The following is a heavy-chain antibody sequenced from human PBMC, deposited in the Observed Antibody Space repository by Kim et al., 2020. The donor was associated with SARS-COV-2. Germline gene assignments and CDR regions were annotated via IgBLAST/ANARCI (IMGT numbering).Heavy chain of an antibody. Sequence: SETPSLTCAVYGGSFSGYYLSWIRQPPGKGLEWIGEINHSGSTNYNPSLKSRVTISVDTSKNQFSLKLSSVTAADTAVYYCARAGPPLYYWGQGTLVTVSS. CDR2: INHSGST. J-gene: IGHJ4*02. CDR1: GGSFSGYY. V-gene: IGHV4-34*01. CDR3: ARAGPPLYY.